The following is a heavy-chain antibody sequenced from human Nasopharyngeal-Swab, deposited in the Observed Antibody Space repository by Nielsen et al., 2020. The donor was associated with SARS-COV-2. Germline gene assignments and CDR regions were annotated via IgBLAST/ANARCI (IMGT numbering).Heavy chain of an antibody. CDR3: ARSFGVMPSFLDY. J-gene: IGHJ4*02. Sequence: SETLSLTCDVYGGSFTTYLWNWIRQPPGKGLEWIGEINHRGSADYNPSLKSRVTMSVDTSKRKFSLKLSSVTAEDTAMYYCARSFGVMPSFLDYWGQGTLVSVS. CDR1: GGSFTTYL. V-gene: IGHV4-34*01. CDR2: INHRGSA. D-gene: IGHD3-10*01.